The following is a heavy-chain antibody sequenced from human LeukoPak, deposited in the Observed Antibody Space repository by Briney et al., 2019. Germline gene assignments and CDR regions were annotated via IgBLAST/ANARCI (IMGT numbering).Heavy chain of an antibody. CDR2: MIPIFCTS. D-gene: IGHD3-3*01. CDR3: ARGSYFDVLSGFYYSHMDV. V-gene: IGHV1-69*08. CDR1: GVTFSNST. J-gene: IGHJ6*03. Sequence: SLKVSCKASGVTFSNSTHNWVRQGAGQGLEWRRRMIPIFCTSNYAPKFRDRVSITADTSTSTAYLEMSSLTSDDTALYYCARGSYFDVLSGFYYSHMDVWGEGTTVTVS.